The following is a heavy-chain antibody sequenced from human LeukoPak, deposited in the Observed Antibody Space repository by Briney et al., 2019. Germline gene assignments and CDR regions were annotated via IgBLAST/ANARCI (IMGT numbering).Heavy chain of an antibody. CDR1: GGSFSGYY. V-gene: IGHV4-34*01. Sequence: PSETLSLTCAVYGGSFSGYYWSWIRQPPGKGLEWIGEINHSGSTNYNPSLKSRVTISVDTSKNQFSLRLSSATAADTAVYYCARGPRPTGFDYWGQGTLVTVSS. CDR3: ARGPRPTGFDY. CDR2: INHSGST. J-gene: IGHJ4*02.